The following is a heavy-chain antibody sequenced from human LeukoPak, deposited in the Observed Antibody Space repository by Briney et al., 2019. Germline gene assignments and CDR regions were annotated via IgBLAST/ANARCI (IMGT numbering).Heavy chain of an antibody. CDR2: ITSSSDSK. J-gene: IGHJ4*02. CDR3: AREIMGGTFDY. Sequence: GGSLRLSCAASGFIFSTYSMNWVRQAPGKGLEWVSSITSSSDSKYYADSIKGRFTISRDNARNSLHLQMNSLRADDTALYYCAREIMGGTFDYWGQGALVTVSS. V-gene: IGHV3-21*01. CDR1: GFIFSTYS. D-gene: IGHD1-26*01.